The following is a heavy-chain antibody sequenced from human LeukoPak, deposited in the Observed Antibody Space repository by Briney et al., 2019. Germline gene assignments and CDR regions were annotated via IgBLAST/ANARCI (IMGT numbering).Heavy chain of an antibody. Sequence: NPSETLSLTCTVSGGSISSGDYYWSWIRQSPGKGLEWIGYIYYSGSTYYNPSLKSRVTLSIDTSKNHFSLKLSSVTAADTAVYYCAGGAPYSSGWLAGYWGQGTLVTVSS. CDR1: GGSISSGDYY. CDR3: AGGAPYSSGWLAGY. CDR2: IYYSGST. D-gene: IGHD6-19*01. J-gene: IGHJ4*02. V-gene: IGHV4-30-4*01.